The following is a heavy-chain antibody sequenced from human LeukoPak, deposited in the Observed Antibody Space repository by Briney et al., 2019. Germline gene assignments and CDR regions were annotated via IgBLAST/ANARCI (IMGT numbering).Heavy chain of an antibody. V-gene: IGHV1-69*13. CDR2: IIPTFGTA. CDR3: ARDALNGGDTLKLFDY. J-gene: IGHJ4*02. CDR1: GGIFSNYA. Sequence: SVKVSCKASGGIFSNYAISWVRQAPGQGLEWMGGIIPTFGTASYAQKFQGWVTITADESTSTAYMELSSLRSDDTAVYYCARDALNGGDTLKLFDYWGQGTLVTVSS. D-gene: IGHD2-21*01.